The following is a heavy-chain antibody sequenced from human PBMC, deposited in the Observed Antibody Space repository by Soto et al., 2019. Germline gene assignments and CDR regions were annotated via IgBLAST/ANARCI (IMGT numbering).Heavy chain of an antibody. D-gene: IGHD2-8*02. V-gene: IGHV4-34*01. J-gene: IGHJ4*02. CDR3: ARDKITGLFDY. Sequence: QVQLQQWGAGLLKPSETLSLTCAVYGGSFSGYDWTWIRQPPGTGLEWIGEINHSGSSNYNPSLKSRVTISVDTSKNQFSLKLTSVTAADTAVCYWARDKITGLFDYWGQGTLVTVSS. CDR2: INHSGSS. CDR1: GGSFSGYD.